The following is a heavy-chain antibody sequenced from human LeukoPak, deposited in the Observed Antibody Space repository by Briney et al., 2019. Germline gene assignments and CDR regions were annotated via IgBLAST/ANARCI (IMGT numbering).Heavy chain of an antibody. CDR2: VRPNSGNT. J-gene: IGHJ4*02. CDR3: ARALSGYDSGEDYFDY. V-gene: IGHV1-8*01. Sequence: ASVKVSCKASGYTFTNFDIYWVRQATGQGLEWMGWVRPNSGNTGYAQKFQGRVTMTRNTFISTAYMELSSLRSEDTAVYYCARALSGYDSGEDYFDYWGQGTLVTVSS. D-gene: IGHD5-12*01. CDR1: GYTFTNFD.